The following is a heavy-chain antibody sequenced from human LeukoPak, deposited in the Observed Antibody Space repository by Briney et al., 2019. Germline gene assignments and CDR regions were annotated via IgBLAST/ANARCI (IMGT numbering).Heavy chain of an antibody. CDR3: AREGIAARGYSGYAWEGFDY. J-gene: IGHJ4*02. V-gene: IGHV3-11*06. Sequence: GGSLRLSCAASGFTFSDYYMSWIRQAPGKGLEWVSSISSSSSYIYYADSVKGRFTISRDNAKNSLYLQMNSLRAEDTAVYYCAREGIAARGYSGYAWEGFDYWGQGTLVTVSS. CDR1: GFTFSDYY. CDR2: ISSSSSYI. D-gene: IGHD5-12*01.